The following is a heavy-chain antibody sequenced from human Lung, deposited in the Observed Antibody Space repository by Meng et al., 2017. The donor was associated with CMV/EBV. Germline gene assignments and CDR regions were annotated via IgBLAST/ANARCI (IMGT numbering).Heavy chain of an antibody. V-gene: IGHV4-31*03. D-gene: IGHD3-10*01. J-gene: IGHJ5*02. CDR1: GGSISSCGYY. CDR3: ARASYGSGSPLGESWFDP. CDR2: IHSSGST. Sequence: VQLQGSDASLAKPSPTLSLTCTFLGGSISSCGYYWGWLRQHPGKGLEWIGYIHSSGSTYYNPSLRSRLTISVDTSKNQFSLKLSSVTAADTAVYYCARASYGSGSPLGESWFDPWGQGTLVTVSS.